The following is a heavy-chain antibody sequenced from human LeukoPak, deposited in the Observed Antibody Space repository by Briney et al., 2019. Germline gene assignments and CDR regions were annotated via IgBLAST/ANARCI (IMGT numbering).Heavy chain of an antibody. J-gene: IGHJ4*02. Sequence: PGGSLRLSCAASGFSLGEYAMNWVRQTPGKGLEWIAYISHISRFVYYAESVKGRFTISRDNARNSLFLHMNSLRPEDTAVYFCARDQANFYDTSGTYGDYFDSWGQGTLVTVSS. CDR3: ARDQANFYDTSGTYGDYFDS. CDR1: GFSLGEYA. CDR2: ISHISRFV. D-gene: IGHD2-15*01. V-gene: IGHV3-21*05.